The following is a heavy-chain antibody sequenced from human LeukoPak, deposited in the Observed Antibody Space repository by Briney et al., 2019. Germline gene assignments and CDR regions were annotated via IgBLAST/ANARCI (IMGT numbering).Heavy chain of an antibody. V-gene: IGHV3-21*01. CDR1: GFTFSSYS. CDR2: ISSSSSYI. Sequence: GGSLRLSCAASGFTFSSYSMNWVRQAPGKGLEWVSSISSSSSYIYYADSVKGRFTISRDNAKNSLYLQMNSLRAEDTAVYYCARGLCGASCYAISGRRSYYGMDVWGQGTTVTVSS. J-gene: IGHJ6*02. CDR3: ARGLCGASCYAISGRRSYYGMDV. D-gene: IGHD2-2*01.